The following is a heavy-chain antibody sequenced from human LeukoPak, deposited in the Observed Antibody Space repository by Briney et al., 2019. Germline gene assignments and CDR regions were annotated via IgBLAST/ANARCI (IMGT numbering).Heavy chain of an antibody. J-gene: IGHJ4*02. CDR3: AKESGDSSGYYYWDY. CDR2: ISYDGSNK. Sequence: GGSLRLSCAASGFTFSSYAMHWVRQAPGKGLEWVAVISYDGSNKYYADSVKGRFTISRDNSKNTLYLQMNSLRAEDTAVYYCAKESGDSSGYYYWDYRGQGTLVTVSS. D-gene: IGHD3-22*01. V-gene: IGHV3-30*04. CDR1: GFTFSSYA.